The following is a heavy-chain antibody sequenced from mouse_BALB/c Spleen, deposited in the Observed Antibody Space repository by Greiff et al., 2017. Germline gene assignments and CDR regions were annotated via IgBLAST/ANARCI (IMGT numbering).Heavy chain of an antibody. J-gene: IGHJ1*01. CDR2: ISSGGSYT. CDR3: ARPFDYYGSRGGYFDV. Sequence: EVNVVESGGDLVKPGGSLKLSCAASGFTFSSYGMSWVRQTPDKRLEWVATISSGGSYTYYPDSVKGRFTISRDNAKNTLYLQMSSLKSEDTAMYYCARPFDYYGSRGGYFDVWGAGTTVTVSS. CDR1: GFTFSSYG. V-gene: IGHV5-6*01. D-gene: IGHD1-1*01.